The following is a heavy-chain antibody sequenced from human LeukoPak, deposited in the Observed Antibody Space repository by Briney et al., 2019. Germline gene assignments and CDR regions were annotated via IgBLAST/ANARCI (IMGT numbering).Heavy chain of an antibody. Sequence: GGSLRLSCAASGFTFSDYYMSWIRQAPGKGLEWVSYISSSGSTIYYADSVKGRFTISRDNAKNSLYLQINSLRAEDTAVYYCAKEMIRDGGYDLYYFDYWGQGTLVTVSS. CDR2: ISSSGSTI. J-gene: IGHJ4*02. CDR3: AKEMIRDGGYDLYYFDY. CDR1: GFTFSDYY. D-gene: IGHD5-12*01. V-gene: IGHV3-11*01.